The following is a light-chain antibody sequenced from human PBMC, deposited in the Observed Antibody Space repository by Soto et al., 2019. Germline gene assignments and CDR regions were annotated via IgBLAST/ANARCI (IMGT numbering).Light chain of an antibody. V-gene: IGKV3-15*01. CDR2: GAS. Sequence: EIRMSQSPATLSVSTGERATLSCRASQSVSSNLAWYQQKPGQAPRLLIYGASTRATGIPARFSGSGSGTEFTLTISSLQSEDFAVYYCQQYNNWPRTFGQGTKVAIK. CDR1: QSVSSN. CDR3: QQYNNWPRT. J-gene: IGKJ1*01.